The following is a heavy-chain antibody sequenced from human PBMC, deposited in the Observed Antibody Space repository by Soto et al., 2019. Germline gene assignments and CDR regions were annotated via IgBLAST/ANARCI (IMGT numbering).Heavy chain of an antibody. D-gene: IGHD4-17*01. Sequence: PSETLSLTCTVSGGSISSSSYYWGWIRQPPGKGLEWIGSIYYSGSTYYNPSLKSRVTISVDTSKNQFSLKLSSVTAADTAVYYCASPDYGDYTFDYWGQGTLVTVSS. CDR3: ASPDYGDYTFDY. CDR2: IYYSGST. V-gene: IGHV4-39*01. J-gene: IGHJ4*02. CDR1: GGSISSSSYY.